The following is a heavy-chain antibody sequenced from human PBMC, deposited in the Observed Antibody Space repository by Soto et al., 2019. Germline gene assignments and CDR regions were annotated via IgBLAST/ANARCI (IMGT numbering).Heavy chain of an antibody. CDR3: GRASWTYFLDY. V-gene: IGHV3-66*01. D-gene: IGHD3-3*01. J-gene: IGHJ4*02. CDR2: IYSGGST. Sequence: PGGSLRLSCAASGFTVSSNYMSWVRQAPGKGLEWVSVIYSGGSTYYADSVKGRFTISRDNSKNTLYLQMNSLRAEDTAVYYCGRASWTYFLDYWGQGTLVTVTS. CDR1: GFTVSSNY.